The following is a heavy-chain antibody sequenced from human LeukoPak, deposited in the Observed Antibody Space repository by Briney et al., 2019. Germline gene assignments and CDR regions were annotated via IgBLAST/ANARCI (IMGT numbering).Heavy chain of an antibody. Sequence: SETLSLTCTVSGGSISSYYWSWIRQPPGKGLEWIGYIYYSGSTNYNPSLKSRVTISVDTSKNQFSLKLSSVTAADTAVYYCARDNTYSSGWRTSPDYGMDVWGQGTTVTVSS. V-gene: IGHV4-59*01. J-gene: IGHJ6*02. CDR1: GGSISSYY. CDR3: ARDNTYSSGWRTSPDYGMDV. D-gene: IGHD6-19*01. CDR2: IYYSGST.